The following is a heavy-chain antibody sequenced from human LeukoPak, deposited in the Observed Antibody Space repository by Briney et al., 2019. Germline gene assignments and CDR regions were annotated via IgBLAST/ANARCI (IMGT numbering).Heavy chain of an antibody. CDR1: GGSITSYY. D-gene: IGHD2-2*01. V-gene: IGHV4-59*01. Sequence: SGPTLVNPSETLSLTCTVSGGSITSYYWSWIRQPPGKGLEWIGYVYDSGSTNYNPSLKSRVTMSVDTSKNQFSLNLSSVTAADTAVYYCARDRPADSPYNWFDPWGQGTLVTVSS. CDR2: VYDSGST. J-gene: IGHJ5*02. CDR3: ARDRPADSPYNWFDP.